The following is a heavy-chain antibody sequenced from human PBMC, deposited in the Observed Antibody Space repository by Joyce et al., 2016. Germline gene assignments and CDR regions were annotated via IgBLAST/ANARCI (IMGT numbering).Heavy chain of an antibody. CDR2: IYSGGDT. CDR3: ARGPVFH. Sequence: EVQLVESGGGLIQPGGSLRLSCAASGFTVSNNYMTWVRQAPGTGLYWVAFIYSGGDTYYADSVKDRFTISKDKNTQYRQINSLGVENTAVYYCARGPVFHWGQGTLVTVSS. CDR1: GFTVSNNY. J-gene: IGHJ4*02. V-gene: IGHV3-53*01.